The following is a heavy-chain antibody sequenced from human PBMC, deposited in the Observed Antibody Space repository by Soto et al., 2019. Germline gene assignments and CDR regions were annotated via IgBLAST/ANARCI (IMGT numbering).Heavy chain of an antibody. CDR3: AGGPYDFWSGYYTGKGGWFDP. D-gene: IGHD3-3*01. V-gene: IGHV1-69*01. CDR1: GGTFSSYA. CDR2: IIPIFGTA. Sequence: QVQLVQSGAEVQKPGSSVKVSCKASGGTFSSYAISWVRQAPGQGLEWMGGIIPIFGTANYAQEFQGRVTITADESTSTAYMGLSSLRSEATAVYYCAGGPYDFWSGYYTGKGGWFDPWGQGTLVTVSS. J-gene: IGHJ5*02.